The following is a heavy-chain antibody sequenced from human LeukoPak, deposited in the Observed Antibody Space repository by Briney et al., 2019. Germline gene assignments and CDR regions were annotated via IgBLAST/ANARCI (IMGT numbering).Heavy chain of an antibody. V-gene: IGHV4-39*01. Sequence: PSETLSLTCTVSGGSISSSSYYWGWIRQPPGKGLEWIGRIYYSGSTCYNPSLKSRVTISVDKSKNQFSLKLSSVPAADTAVYYCAPPLDYDSSGYYKNWGQGTLVTVSS. CDR3: APPLDYDSSGYYKN. CDR2: IYYSGST. CDR1: GGSISSSSYY. D-gene: IGHD3-22*01. J-gene: IGHJ4*02.